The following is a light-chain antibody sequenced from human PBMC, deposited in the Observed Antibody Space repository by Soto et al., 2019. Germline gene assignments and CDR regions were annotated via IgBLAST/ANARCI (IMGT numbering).Light chain of an antibody. CDR2: GHS. CDR1: TSNIGAGYD. CDR3: QSYDSGLVGLI. J-gene: IGLJ2*01. Sequence: QSVLTQPPSVSGAPGQRVTIACTGSTSNIGAGYDVHWYRHLPGAAPKLLLSGHSHRPSGVPDRLSGSKSGTSASLAITGLQAEDEADYNCQSYDSGLVGLIFGAGTKLTVL. V-gene: IGLV1-40*01.